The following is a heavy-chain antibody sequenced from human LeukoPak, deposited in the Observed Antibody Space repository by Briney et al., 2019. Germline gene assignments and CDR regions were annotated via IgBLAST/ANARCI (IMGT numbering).Heavy chain of an antibody. CDR3: ARATTGEPYSWFDP. Sequence: KPSETLSLTCTVSGGSISSYYWSWIRQPPGKGLEWIGYIYYTGSTNYNPSLRSRVTISVDTSKNQFSLKLSSVTAADTAVYYCARATTGEPYSWFDPGGQGTLVTVSS. J-gene: IGHJ5*02. CDR2: IYYTGST. V-gene: IGHV4-59*01. CDR1: GGSISSYY. D-gene: IGHD7-27*01.